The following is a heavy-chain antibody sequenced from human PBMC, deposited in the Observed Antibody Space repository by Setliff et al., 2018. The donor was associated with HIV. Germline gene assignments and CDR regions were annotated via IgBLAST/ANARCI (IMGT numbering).Heavy chain of an antibody. J-gene: IGHJ4*02. V-gene: IGHV3-23*01. Sequence: GGSLRLSCAASGLTFSSYAMTWVRQAPGRGLEWVSGITGNGRSTYYADSVRGRFTISRDDSKNTLYLEMTSLRAEDTAVYHCAKDMNYNNDYPGVLGSWGRGTLVTVSS. CDR3: AKDMNYNNDYPGVLGS. CDR1: GLTFSSYA. CDR2: ITGNGRST. D-gene: IGHD3-16*01.